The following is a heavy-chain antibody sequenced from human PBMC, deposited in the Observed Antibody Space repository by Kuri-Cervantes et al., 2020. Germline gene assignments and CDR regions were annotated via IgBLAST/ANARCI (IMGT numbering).Heavy chain of an antibody. J-gene: IGHJ4*02. Sequence: GESLKISCAASGFTVSSNYMSWVRQAPGKGLEWVSVIYSGGSTYYADSVKGRFTISRDNSKNTLYLQMNSLRAEDTAVYYCARLPRISSSSPPSTLDYWGQGTLVAVSS. D-gene: IGHD6-6*01. V-gene: IGHV3-66*02. CDR3: ARLPRISSSSPPSTLDY. CDR1: GFTVSSNY. CDR2: IYSGGST.